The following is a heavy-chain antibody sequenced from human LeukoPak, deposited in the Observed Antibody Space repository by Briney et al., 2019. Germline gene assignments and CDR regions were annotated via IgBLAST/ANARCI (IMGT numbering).Heavy chain of an antibody. D-gene: IGHD6-19*01. CDR2: ISGSDGST. CDR3: AKFIGVGGTENNY. Sequence: PGGSLTLSWAASGFTFTSYAMSWVRQAPGKGLEWVGAISGSDGSTYYADTVKGRVTISRDNSKSTVYLQMSSLRAEDTAVYYCAKFIGVGGTENNYWGQGTLVTVSS. CDR1: GFTFTSYA. J-gene: IGHJ4*02. V-gene: IGHV3-23*01.